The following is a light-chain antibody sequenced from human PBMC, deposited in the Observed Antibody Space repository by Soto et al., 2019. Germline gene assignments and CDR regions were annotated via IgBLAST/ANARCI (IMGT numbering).Light chain of an antibody. CDR2: DAS. J-gene: IGKJ1*01. V-gene: IGKV1-5*01. CDR3: QQYNTYSPERT. CDR1: QSISSW. Sequence: DMQMTQYPSTLSASVGDRVTITCRASQSISSWLAWYQQKAGKAPKLLIYDASTLESGVPSRFSGSGSGTEFTLTISSLQPDDFATYYCQQYNTYSPERTFGQGTKVDIK.